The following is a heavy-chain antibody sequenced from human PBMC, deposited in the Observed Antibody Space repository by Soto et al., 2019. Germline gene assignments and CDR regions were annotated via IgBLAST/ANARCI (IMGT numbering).Heavy chain of an antibody. V-gene: IGHV3-23*01. CDR1: GLSFSSYA. CDR3: GRDYLGYCSGGSCYEFDY. J-gene: IGHJ4*02. D-gene: IGHD2-15*01. Sequence: GSLRLSFAAAGLSFSSYAMSWVRQAPGKGLEWVSAISGSGGYTYYADSVKGRFTISRDNSKNTLFLQMKSLREEDTAIYYCGRDYLGYCSGGSCYEFDYWGQGTLVTVSS. CDR2: ISGSGGYT.